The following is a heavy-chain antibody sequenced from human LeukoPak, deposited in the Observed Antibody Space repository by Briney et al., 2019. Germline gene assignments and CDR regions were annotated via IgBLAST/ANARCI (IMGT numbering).Heavy chain of an antibody. CDR1: GGSISSYY. J-gene: IGHJ5*02. D-gene: IGHD3-9*01. Sequence: SETLSLTCTVSGGSISSYYWSWIRQSAGKGLEWIGRIYTSGSVNYNTSLKSRVTMSVDTSKNQFSLNLTSVTAADTAVYYCAREGFEVYDILTGYYIFDPWGQGTLVTVSS. CDR2: IYTSGSV. V-gene: IGHV4-4*07. CDR3: AREGFEVYDILTGYYIFDP.